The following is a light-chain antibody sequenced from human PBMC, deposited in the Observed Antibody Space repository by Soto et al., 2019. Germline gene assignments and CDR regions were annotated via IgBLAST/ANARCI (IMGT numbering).Light chain of an antibody. CDR3: QQYNAYPWT. CDR1: QSISFY. V-gene: IGKV1-39*01. CDR2: AAS. J-gene: IGKJ1*01. Sequence: DIQMTQSPSSLSASVGDRVTITCRASQSISFYLHWYQQKPGKAPKLLIYAASNLQSGVPSRFSASGSGTEFSLTISSLQPEDFATYYCQQYNAYPWTFGQGTKVDVK.